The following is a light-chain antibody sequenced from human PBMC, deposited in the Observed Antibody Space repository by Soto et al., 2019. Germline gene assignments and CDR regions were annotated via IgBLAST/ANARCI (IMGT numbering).Light chain of an antibody. Sequence: QPALTQPASVSGSPGQSITISCTGSSNDIGTYEYVSWHQHHPGRAPKLIIFGVNDRPSGISDRFSGSKSGNTASLTIFGLQLEDEAVYYCSSYTTGSTLPWVFGTGTKLTVL. J-gene: IGLJ1*01. CDR1: SNDIGTYEY. V-gene: IGLV2-14*01. CDR2: GVN. CDR3: SSYTTGSTLPWV.